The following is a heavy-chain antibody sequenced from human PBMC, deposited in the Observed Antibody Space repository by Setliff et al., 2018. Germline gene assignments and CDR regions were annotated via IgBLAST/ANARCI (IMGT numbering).Heavy chain of an antibody. J-gene: IGHJ6*03. CDR3: AREGVHTRSSTDYHYYMDV. CDR1: GFSFSSFW. Sequence: PGGSLRLSCAASGFSFSSFWMNWVRQAPGKGLEWVANIKQDGSDKYYVDSVKGRFTVSRDNSKNTLFLQINNVRADDTAVYYCAREGVHTRSSTDYHYYMDVWGRGTTVTVSS. CDR2: IKQDGSDK. D-gene: IGHD1-26*01. V-gene: IGHV3-7*03.